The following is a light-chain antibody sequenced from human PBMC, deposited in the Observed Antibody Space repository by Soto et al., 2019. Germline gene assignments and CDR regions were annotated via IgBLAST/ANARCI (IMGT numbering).Light chain of an antibody. CDR3: QQYGSSPS. CDR1: QSVSDY. V-gene: IGKV3-11*01. J-gene: IGKJ3*01. CDR2: DAS. Sequence: EIVLTQSPASLSLSPGERATLSCRAGQSVSDYLAWYQQKPGQPPRLLFFDASNRATGVPARFSAGGSGTDFTLIINSLEPEDFAVYYCQQYGSSPSFGPGTKLDIK.